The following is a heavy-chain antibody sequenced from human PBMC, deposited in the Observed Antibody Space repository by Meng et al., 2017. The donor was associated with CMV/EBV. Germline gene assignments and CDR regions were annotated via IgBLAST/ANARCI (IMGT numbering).Heavy chain of an antibody. V-gene: IGHV2-5*02. CDR1: GFSLSTSGVG. CDR2: IYWDDDK. Sequence: PFEVSRPQLVKPTPTLPLTCTFSGFSLSTSGVGVGWIRQPPGKALEWLALIYWDDDKRYSPSLKSRLTITKDTSKNQVVLTMTNMDPVDTATYYCARIAAAGRFDYWGQGTLVTVSS. J-gene: IGHJ4*02. D-gene: IGHD6-13*01. CDR3: ARIAAAGRFDY.